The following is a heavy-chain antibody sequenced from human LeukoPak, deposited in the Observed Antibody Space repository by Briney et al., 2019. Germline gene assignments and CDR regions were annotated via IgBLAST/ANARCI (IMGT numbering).Heavy chain of an antibody. CDR1: GFTFSNAW. D-gene: IGHD1-1*01. Sequence: GGSLRLSCAASGFTFSNAWMSWVRQAPGKGLEWVGRIKSKTDGGTTDYAAPVKGRFTISRDDSKNTLYLQMNSLKTEDTAVYYXTXXXXXGNXGYYYYYYMDVWGRGTTVTVSS. V-gene: IGHV3-15*01. CDR3: TXXXXXGNXGYYYYYYMDV. CDR2: IKSKTDGGTT. J-gene: IGHJ6*03.